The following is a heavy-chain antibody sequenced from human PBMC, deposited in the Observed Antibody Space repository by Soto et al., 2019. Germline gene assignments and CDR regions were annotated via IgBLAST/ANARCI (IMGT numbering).Heavy chain of an antibody. CDR1: GFTFNNYA. D-gene: IGHD1-20*01. CDR2: ISGGGGST. J-gene: IGHJ4*02. Sequence: GGSLRLSCAASGFTFNNYAMTWVRQAPGKGLEWVSAISGGGGSTYYADSVKGRFTISRDNSKNALYLQMNNLRVGDTAVYYCAKDYNGNRNFDYWGQGTLVTVSS. V-gene: IGHV3-23*01. CDR3: AKDYNGNRNFDY.